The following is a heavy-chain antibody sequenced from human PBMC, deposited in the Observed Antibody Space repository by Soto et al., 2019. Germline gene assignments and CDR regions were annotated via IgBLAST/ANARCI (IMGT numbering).Heavy chain of an antibody. Sequence: PSETLSLTCTVSGGSISSYYWSWIRQPPGKGLEWIGYIYYSGSTNYNPSLKSRVTISVDTSKNQFSLKLSSVTAADTAVYYCGRHDDFWSGYSQGNWFDPWGQGTLVTVSS. CDR3: GRHDDFWSGYSQGNWFDP. J-gene: IGHJ5*02. CDR1: GGSISSYY. CDR2: IYYSGST. D-gene: IGHD3-3*01. V-gene: IGHV4-59*08.